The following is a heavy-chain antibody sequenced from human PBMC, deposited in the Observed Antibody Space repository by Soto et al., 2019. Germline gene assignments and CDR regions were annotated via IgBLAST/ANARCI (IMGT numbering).Heavy chain of an antibody. Sequence: GESLKISCKGSGYSFTSYWISWVRQMPGKGLEWMGRIDPSDSYTNYSPSFQGHVTISRDNSKNSLHLQMNSLTTEDSASYYCAKDRAAVTGADYYYAMDVWGQGTTVTVSS. D-gene: IGHD6-19*01. CDR1: GYSFTSYW. CDR2: IDPSDSYT. J-gene: IGHJ6*02. V-gene: IGHV5-10-1*01. CDR3: AKDRAAVTGADYYYAMDV.